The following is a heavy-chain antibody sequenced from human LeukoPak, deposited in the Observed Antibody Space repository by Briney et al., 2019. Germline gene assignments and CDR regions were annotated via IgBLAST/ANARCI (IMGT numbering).Heavy chain of an antibody. D-gene: IGHD3-22*01. CDR1: GFTFSNAW. Sequence: GGSLRLSCAASGFTFSNAWMNWVRQGPGKGLEWVGRIKSKSDGGATDYAAPVKGRFTISRDDSKNTPYVQMNSLKTEDTAVYYCTTDHSTYYDSSGKGSYHWGQGTLVTVSS. J-gene: IGHJ5*02. CDR2: IKSKSDGGAT. V-gene: IGHV3-15*01. CDR3: TTDHSTYYDSSGKGSYH.